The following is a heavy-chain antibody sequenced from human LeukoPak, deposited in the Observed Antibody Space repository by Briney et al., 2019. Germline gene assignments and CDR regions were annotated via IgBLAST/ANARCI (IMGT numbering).Heavy chain of an antibody. V-gene: IGHV1-69*13. J-gene: IGHJ5*02. CDR3: ARTAYNWNQRHLNRFDP. CDR1: GGTFSSYA. D-gene: IGHD1-20*01. Sequence: SVKVSCKASGGTFSSYAISWVRQAPGQGLEWMGGIIPIFGTANYAQKFQGRVTITADESTSTAYMELSSLRSEDTAVYYCARTAYNWNQRHLNRFDPWGQGTLVTVSS. CDR2: IIPIFGTA.